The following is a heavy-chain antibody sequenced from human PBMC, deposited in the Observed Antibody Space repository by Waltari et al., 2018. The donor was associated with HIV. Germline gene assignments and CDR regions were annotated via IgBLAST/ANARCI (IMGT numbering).Heavy chain of an antibody. V-gene: IGHV3-7*03. CDR1: AFKFRNYW. Sequence: EMWFVESGGGLVQPGGFLRLSCSASAFKFRNYWMSWFRWGPGKGLEGLANINEDGSEKNYVDSLRGRFTIARDNARNTLYLQMNSLSLEDTAMYYCARGPDDCEKGVCYAFDIWGQGTMVTVSS. D-gene: IGHD2-8*01. J-gene: IGHJ3*02. CDR2: INEDGSEK. CDR3: ARGPDDCEKGVCYAFDI.